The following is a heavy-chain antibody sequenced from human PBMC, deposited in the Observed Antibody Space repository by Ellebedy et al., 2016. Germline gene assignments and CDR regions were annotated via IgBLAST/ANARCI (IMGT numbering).Heavy chain of an antibody. J-gene: IGHJ4*02. D-gene: IGHD2/OR15-2a*01. CDR1: GGTFSSYA. CDR3: ARAYEYPQRSPFDY. Sequence: ASVKVSCKASGGTFSSYAISWVRQAPGQGLEWMGRIIPILGIANYAQKFQGRVTITADKSTSTAYMELSSLRSEDTAVYYCARAYEYPQRSPFDYWGQGTLVTVSS. CDR2: IIPILGIA. V-gene: IGHV1-69*04.